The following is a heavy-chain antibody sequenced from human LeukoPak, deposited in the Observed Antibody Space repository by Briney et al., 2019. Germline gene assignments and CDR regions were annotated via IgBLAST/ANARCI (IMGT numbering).Heavy chain of an antibody. J-gene: IGHJ3*02. D-gene: IGHD3-16*02. Sequence: SETLSLTCTVSGGSISSYYWSWIRQPPGKGLEWIGYIYYSGSTNYNPSLKSRVTISVDTSKNQFSLKPSSVTAADTALYYCARYYLWGSYRSFGAFDIWGQGTMVTVSS. CDR1: GGSISSYY. V-gene: IGHV4-59*01. CDR2: IYYSGST. CDR3: ARYYLWGSYRSFGAFDI.